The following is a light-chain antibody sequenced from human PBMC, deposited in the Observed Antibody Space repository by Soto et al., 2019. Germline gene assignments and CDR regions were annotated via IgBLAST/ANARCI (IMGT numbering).Light chain of an antibody. J-gene: IGKJ4*01. CDR1: QNVSSN. CDR3: QQYNNWLT. V-gene: IGKV3-15*01. CDR2: GAS. Sequence: EIVMTQSPATLSVSPGERATLSCRASQNVSSNLAWYQQKLGQAPRLLIYGASTRATGIPARFSGSGSGTEFTLTISSLQSEDFAVYYCQQYNNWLTFGGGTKVEIK.